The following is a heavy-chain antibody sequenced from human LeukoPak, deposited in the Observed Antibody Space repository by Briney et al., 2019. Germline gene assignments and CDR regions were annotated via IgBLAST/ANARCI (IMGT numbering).Heavy chain of an antibody. J-gene: IGHJ6*02. CDR3: AGDIVVVPAVVFNYYGMDV. V-gene: IGHV1-69*13. CDR2: CIPIFGTA. Sequence: VKVSCKASGGTFSSYAISWVRQAPGQGLEWMGGCIPIFGTANYAQKFQGRVTITADESTSTAYMELSSLRSEDTAVYYCAGDIVVVPAVVFNYYGMDVWGQGTTVTVSS. CDR1: GGTFSSYA. D-gene: IGHD2-2*01.